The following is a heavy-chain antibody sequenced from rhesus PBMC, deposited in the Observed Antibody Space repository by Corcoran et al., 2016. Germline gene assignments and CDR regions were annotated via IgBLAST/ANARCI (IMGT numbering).Heavy chain of an antibody. CDR3: VGLMVAGPVEY. J-gene: IGHJ4*01. CDR1: GGPISSHS. V-gene: IGHV4-173*01. D-gene: IGHD6-37*01. Sequence: LQLQQSGPGLGKPSETLSLTCAVSGGPISSHSRTWIRQPPGKGLVGIGRISGDNGTTDYNPSLRGRVTISIDTSKTEFSLKVDSVTAADTAVYYCVGLMVAGPVEYWGQGVLVTVSS. CDR2: ISGDNGTT.